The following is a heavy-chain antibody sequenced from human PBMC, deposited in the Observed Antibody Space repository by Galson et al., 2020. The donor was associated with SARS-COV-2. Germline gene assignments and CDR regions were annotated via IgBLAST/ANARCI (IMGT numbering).Heavy chain of an antibody. V-gene: IGHV3-23*01. CDR2: ISGSGGST. D-gene: IGHD6-6*01. CDR1: GFTFSSYA. Sequence: TGGSLRLSCAASGFTFSSYAMSWVRQAPGKGLEWVSAISGSGGSTYYADSVKGRFTISRDNSTNTLYLQRNSLRAEDTAVDYCAKVGSIAALGMDVWGQGTTVTVSS. CDR3: AKVGSIAALGMDV. J-gene: IGHJ6*02.